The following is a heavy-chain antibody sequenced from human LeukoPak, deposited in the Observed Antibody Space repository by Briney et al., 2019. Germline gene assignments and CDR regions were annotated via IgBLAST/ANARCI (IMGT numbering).Heavy chain of an antibody. D-gene: IGHD3-10*01. CDR3: ARVKVVRGVIGWFDP. CDR2: IYYSGST. Sequence: SETLSLTCTVSGGSISSYYWSWIRQPPGKGLEWIGYIYYSGSTSYNPSLKSRVTISVDTSKNQFSLKLSSVTAADTAVYYCARVKVVRGVIGWFDPWGQGTLVTVSS. V-gene: IGHV4-59*01. J-gene: IGHJ5*02. CDR1: GGSISSYY.